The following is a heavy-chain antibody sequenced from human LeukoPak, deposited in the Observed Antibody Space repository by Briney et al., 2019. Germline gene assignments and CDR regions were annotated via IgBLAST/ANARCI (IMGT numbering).Heavy chain of an antibody. CDR2: IKQDGSEK. J-gene: IGHJ5*02. CDR1: GFTFSAYW. CDR3: AKAVRGVTHLDL. V-gene: IGHV3-7*03. Sequence: GGSLRLSCAASGFTFSAYWMNWVCQAPGKGLEWVANIKQDGSEKYYVDSVKGRFTISRDNSKNTLYLQMSSLRAEDTAVYYCAKAVRGVTHLDLWGQGTLVTVSS. D-gene: IGHD3-10*01.